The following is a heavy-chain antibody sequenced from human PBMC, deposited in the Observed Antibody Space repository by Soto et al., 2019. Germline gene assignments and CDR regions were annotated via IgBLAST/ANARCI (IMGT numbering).Heavy chain of an antibody. V-gene: IGHV1-2*04. D-gene: IGHD2-2*01. Sequence: ASVKVSCKASGYTFTGYYMHWVRQAPGQGLEWMGWINPNSGGTNYAQKFQGWVTVTRDTSISTAYMELSRLRSDDTAVYYCARDRGYCSSTSCFYYYYMDVWGKGTTVTVSS. CDR1: GYTFTGYY. CDR3: ARDRGYCSSTSCFYYYYMDV. CDR2: INPNSGGT. J-gene: IGHJ6*03.